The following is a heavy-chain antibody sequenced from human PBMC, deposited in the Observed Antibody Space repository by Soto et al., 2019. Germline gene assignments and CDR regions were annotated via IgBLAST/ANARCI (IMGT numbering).Heavy chain of an antibody. CDR3: ARDDIPGITVATYGLDV. CDR2: IWYDGSNE. V-gene: IGHV3-33*01. J-gene: IGHJ6*02. D-gene: IGHD6-19*01. CDR1: GFIFSNFG. Sequence: LRLSCAASGFIFSNFGMHWVRQAPGKGLEWVAVIWYDGSNEYYADSVKGRFTISKDNSKNMLYLQMNSLRAEDTAVYYCARDDIPGITVATYGLDVWGQGTTVTVSS.